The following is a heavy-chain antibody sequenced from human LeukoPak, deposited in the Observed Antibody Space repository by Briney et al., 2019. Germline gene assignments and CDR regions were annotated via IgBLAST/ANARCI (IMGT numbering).Heavy chain of an antibody. J-gene: IGHJ4*02. CDR3: ARDYPGYFDY. CDR1: GGSISSYY. V-gene: IGHV4-59*12. Sequence: SETLSLTCTVSGGSISSYYWSWIRQPPGKGLEWIGSIYYSGSTYYNPSLKSRVTISVDTSKNQFSLKLSSVTAADTAVYYCARDYPGYFDYWGQGTLVTVSS. CDR2: IYYSGST.